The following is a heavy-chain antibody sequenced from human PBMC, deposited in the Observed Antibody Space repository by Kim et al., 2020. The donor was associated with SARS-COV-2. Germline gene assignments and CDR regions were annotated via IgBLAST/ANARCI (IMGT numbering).Heavy chain of an antibody. Sequence: GGSLRLSCAASGFTFSSYGMHWVRQAPGKGLEWVAVISYDGSNKYYADSVKGRFTISRDNSKNTLYLQMNSLRAEDTAVYYCAKDSTRCSGGSCYYYYG. CDR1: GFTFSSYG. CDR3: AKDSTRCSGGSCYYYYG. D-gene: IGHD2-15*01. V-gene: IGHV3-30*18. CDR2: ISYDGSNK. J-gene: IGHJ6*01.